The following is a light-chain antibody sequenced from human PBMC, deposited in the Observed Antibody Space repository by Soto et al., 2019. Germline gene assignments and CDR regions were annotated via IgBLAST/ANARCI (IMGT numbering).Light chain of an antibody. CDR1: QSVASNY. CDR2: GAS. V-gene: IGKV3-20*01. J-gene: IGKJ1*01. Sequence: EIVLTQSPATLSLSPGERATLSCRASQSVASNYLAWYQQKPGQAPRLLIYGASSRATGIPDRFSGSGSGTDFTLTISRLEPEDFVVYYCQQYGSSPRTFGQGTKV. CDR3: QQYGSSPRT.